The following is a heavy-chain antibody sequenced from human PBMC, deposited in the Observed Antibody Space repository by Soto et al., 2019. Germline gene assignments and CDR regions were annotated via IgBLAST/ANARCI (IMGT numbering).Heavy chain of an antibody. CDR2: INAGNGNT. J-gene: IGHJ4*02. D-gene: IGHD4-17*01. CDR3: AREGRYGDYGDY. CDR1: GYTFTSYT. V-gene: IGHV1-3*01. Sequence: QVQLVQSGAEVKKPGASVKVSCKASGYTFTSYTIHWVRQAPGQRLEWMGWINAGNGNTKYSQKFQRSITITRDTSATTAYMELSSLRSEDTAIYCCAREGRYGDYGDYWGQGTLVTVSS.